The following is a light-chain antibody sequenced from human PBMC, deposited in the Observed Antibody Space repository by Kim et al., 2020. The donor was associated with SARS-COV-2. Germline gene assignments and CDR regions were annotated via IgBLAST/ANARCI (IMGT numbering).Light chain of an antibody. CDR1: QRVSSGC. CDR3: HQYGGSPWT. J-gene: IGKJ1*01. Sequence: PGETATLSCRASQRVSSGCVAWYQQKPGQAPRLLIYGTSSRATDIPDRFSGSGSGTDYTLTISGLESEDFAVYYCHQYGGSPWTFGQGTKV. V-gene: IGKV3-20*01. CDR2: GTS.